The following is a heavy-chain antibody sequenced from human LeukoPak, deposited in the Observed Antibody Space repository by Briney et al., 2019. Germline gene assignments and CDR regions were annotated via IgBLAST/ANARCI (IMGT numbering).Heavy chain of an antibody. CDR3: ARFSGIDAFDI. J-gene: IGHJ3*02. Sequence: ASVKVSCKASGYTFTSYGISWVRQAPGQGLEWMGWISAYNGNTNYAQKLQGRVTMTRDTSTSTAYMELGSVSFDDKAGYYCARFSGIDAFDIWGQGTMVSVSS. CDR2: ISAYNGNT. D-gene: IGHD3-10*01. V-gene: IGHV1-18*01. CDR1: GYTFTSYG.